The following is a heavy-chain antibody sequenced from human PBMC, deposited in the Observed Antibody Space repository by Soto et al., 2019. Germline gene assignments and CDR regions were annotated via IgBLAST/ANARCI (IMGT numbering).Heavy chain of an antibody. CDR1: GGSISSYY. D-gene: IGHD6-6*01. Sequence: SETLSLTCTVSGGSISSYYWSWIRQPPGKGLEWIGYIYYSGSTNYNPSLKSRVTISVDTSKNQFSLKLSSVTAADTAVYYCARASIAARPLRFDDWGQGTLVTVSS. V-gene: IGHV4-59*01. J-gene: IGHJ4*02. CDR2: IYYSGST. CDR3: ARASIAARPLRFDD.